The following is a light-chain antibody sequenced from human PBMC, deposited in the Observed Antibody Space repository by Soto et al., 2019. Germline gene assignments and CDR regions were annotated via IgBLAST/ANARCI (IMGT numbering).Light chain of an antibody. CDR2: GAS. J-gene: IGKJ4*01. CDR3: QQYNNWPLT. V-gene: IGKV3-15*01. CDR1: QSVTSR. Sequence: EVVMTQSPATLSVSPGERATLSCRASQSVTSRLAWYQQKPGQAPRLLIYGASARATGIPARSSGSGSGTEFTLTINSLQSEDFAVYYCQQYNNWPLTFGGGTKVDIK.